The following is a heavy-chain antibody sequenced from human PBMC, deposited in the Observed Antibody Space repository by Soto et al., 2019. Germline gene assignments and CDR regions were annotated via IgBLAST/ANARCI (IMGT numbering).Heavy chain of an antibody. CDR3: ARDQPLYGSGSYYAFDI. D-gene: IGHD3-10*01. CDR2: INAGNGNT. J-gene: IGHJ3*02. V-gene: IGHV1-3*01. Sequence: ASVKVSCKASGYTFTSYAMHWVRQAPGQRLEWMGWINAGNGNTKYSQKFQGRVTITRDTSASTAYMELSSLRSEDTAVYYCARDQPLYGSGSYYAFDIWGQGTMVTVSS. CDR1: GYTFTSYA.